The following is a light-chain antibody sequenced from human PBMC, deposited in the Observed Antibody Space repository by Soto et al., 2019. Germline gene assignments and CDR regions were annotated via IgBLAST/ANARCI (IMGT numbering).Light chain of an antibody. J-gene: IGKJ1*01. CDR2: GAS. Sequence: ETVLTQSPGTLSLSPGERATLSCRASQSVSSSSLAWYQQKPGQAPRLLIYGASSRASGIPDRFSGSGSGTDFTLTISRLEPEDFAVYDCQLYGSSPPSWTFGQGTKVEIK. CDR1: QSVSSSS. CDR3: QLYGSSPPSWT. V-gene: IGKV3-20*01.